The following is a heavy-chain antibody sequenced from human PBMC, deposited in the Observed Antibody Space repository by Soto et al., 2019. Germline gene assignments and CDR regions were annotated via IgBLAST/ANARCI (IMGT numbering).Heavy chain of an antibody. CDR1: VFTFNSYA. D-gene: IGHD2-2*01. CDR2: ISGSGGST. CDR3: AKVPYCSSTSCYWVNYYYYGMGV. V-gene: IGHV3-23*01. J-gene: IGHJ6*02. Sequence: GGSLRLSCAASVFTFNSYAMSWVRQAPGKGLEWVSAISGSGGSTYYADSVKGRFTISRDNSKNTLYLQMNSLRAEDTAVYYCAKVPYCSSTSCYWVNYYYYGMGVWGQGTTVTVSS.